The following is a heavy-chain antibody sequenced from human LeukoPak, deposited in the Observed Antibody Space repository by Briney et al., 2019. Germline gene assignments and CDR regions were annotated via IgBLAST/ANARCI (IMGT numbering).Heavy chain of an antibody. CDR2: IYTSGST. Sequence: SETLSLTCTVSGGSISSYYWSWIRQPAGKGLEWIGRIYTSGSTNYNPSLKSRVTMSVDTSKNQFSLKLGSVTAADTAVYYCAREDCSSTSCYMSYYYGMDVWGQETTVTVSS. D-gene: IGHD2-2*02. CDR1: GGSISSYY. J-gene: IGHJ6*02. V-gene: IGHV4-4*07. CDR3: AREDCSSTSCYMSYYYGMDV.